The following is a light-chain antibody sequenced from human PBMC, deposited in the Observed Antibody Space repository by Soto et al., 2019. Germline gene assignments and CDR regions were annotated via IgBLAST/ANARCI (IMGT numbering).Light chain of an antibody. J-gene: IGKJ4*01. CDR1: QSISNW. Sequence: DIQMTQSPSTLSASVGDRVTITCRASQSISNWLDLYQQKPGKAPKLLIYKASNLESGVPSRFTGSASGTEFTLTISSLQPDDFATYYCQQYNSVSLLTFGGGTKVDIK. CDR3: QQYNSVSLLT. V-gene: IGKV1-5*03. CDR2: KAS.